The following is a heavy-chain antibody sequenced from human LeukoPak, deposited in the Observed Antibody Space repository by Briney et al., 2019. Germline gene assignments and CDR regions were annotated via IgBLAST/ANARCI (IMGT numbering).Heavy chain of an antibody. Sequence: SETLSLTCSVSGYSISTAFSWGWIRPSPGRGLEWIGSLYHSESTYYNPSLKSRVTISLDTSKNQISLRLNSVTAADTAIYYCAKSGGYGLIDYWGQGTLVTVSS. D-gene: IGHD1-26*01. CDR1: GYSISTAFS. CDR3: AKSGGYGLIDY. J-gene: IGHJ4*02. CDR2: LYHSEST. V-gene: IGHV4-38-2*01.